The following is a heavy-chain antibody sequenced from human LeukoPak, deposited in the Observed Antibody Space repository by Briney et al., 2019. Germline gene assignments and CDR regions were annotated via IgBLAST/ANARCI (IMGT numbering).Heavy chain of an antibody. CDR3: VRPPYDQ. V-gene: IGHV4-39*01. CDR1: GVSISSSGYY. J-gene: IGHJ4*02. CDR2: ISYSGRT. D-gene: IGHD5-12*01. Sequence: PSETLSLTCSVSGVSISSSGYYWGWIRQPPGKGLEWIGSISYSGRTYYNPSLESRITISMDTSKNQFSLYLSSVTAADTAVYYCVRPPYDQWGQGTLVTVSS.